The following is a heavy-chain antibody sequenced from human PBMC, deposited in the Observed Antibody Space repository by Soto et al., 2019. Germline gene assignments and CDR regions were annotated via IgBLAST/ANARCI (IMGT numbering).Heavy chain of an antibody. Sequence: ASVKVSCKASGYTFTSYGISWVRQAPGQGLEWMEWISAYNGNTNYAQKLQGRVTMTTDTSTSTAYMELRSLRSDDTAVYYCAXDFDSSFYYYYYYGMDVWGQGTTVTVSS. CDR3: AXDFDSSFYYYYYYGMDV. V-gene: IGHV1-18*01. CDR1: GYTFTSYG. CDR2: ISAYNGNT. D-gene: IGHD3-22*01. J-gene: IGHJ6*02.